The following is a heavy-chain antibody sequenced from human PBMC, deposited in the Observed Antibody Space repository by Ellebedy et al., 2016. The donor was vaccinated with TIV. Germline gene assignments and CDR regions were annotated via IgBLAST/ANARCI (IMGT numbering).Heavy chain of an antibody. J-gene: IGHJ4*02. CDR2: ISAISSFI. CDR1: GFTFSSYT. D-gene: IGHD3-16*01. Sequence: GESLKISCTASGFTFSSYTMNWVRQAPGKGLEWVSSISAISSFIYYADSVKGRFTISRDNAKRSLFLQMNSLRVDDTAVYYCVTWGQSYGRWGQGSLVTVSP. CDR3: VTWGQSYGR. V-gene: IGHV3-21*04.